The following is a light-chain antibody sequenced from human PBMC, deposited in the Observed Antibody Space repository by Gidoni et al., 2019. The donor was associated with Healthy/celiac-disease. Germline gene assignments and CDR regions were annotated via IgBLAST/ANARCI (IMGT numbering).Light chain of an antibody. J-gene: IGLJ1*01. Sequence: QSVLTRPPSVAAAPGPKVTISCSGSSSNIGNNYVSCYQQLPGTAPKLLIYDNNKRPSGIPDRFSGSKSGTSATRGITGLQTGYEADYYCGTWDSSLCAYVFGTGTKVTVL. CDR3: GTWDSSLCAYV. CDR1: SSNIGNNY. V-gene: IGLV1-51*01. CDR2: DNN.